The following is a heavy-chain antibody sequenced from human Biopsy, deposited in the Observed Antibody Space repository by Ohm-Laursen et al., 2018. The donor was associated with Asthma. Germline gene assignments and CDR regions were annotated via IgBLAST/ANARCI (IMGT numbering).Heavy chain of an antibody. CDR2: IYYSGST. V-gene: IGHV4-31*03. J-gene: IGHJ5*02. CDR1: GGSINIGDYY. CDR3: ARTTYGDDGFDP. Sequence: SQTLSLTCTVSGGSINIGDYYWSWIRQHPVKGLEWMGYIYYSGSTYYNPSLKSRVSISLDTSKNQFSLSLTSVPAADTAVYYCARTTYGDDGFDPWGQGTLVTVSS. D-gene: IGHD4-17*01.